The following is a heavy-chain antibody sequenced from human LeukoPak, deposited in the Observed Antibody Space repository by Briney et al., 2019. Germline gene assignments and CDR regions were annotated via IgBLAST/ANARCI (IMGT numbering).Heavy chain of an antibody. V-gene: IGHV3-23*01. J-gene: IGHJ4*02. Sequence: GGSLRLSCAASGFTFSSYAMSWVRQAPGKGLEWVSAISGSGGSTYYADSVKGRFTISRDNSKNALYLQMNSLRAEDTAVYYCATWELLLSDYWGQGTLVTVSS. CDR1: GFTFSSYA. CDR2: ISGSGGST. CDR3: ATWELLLSDY. D-gene: IGHD1-26*01.